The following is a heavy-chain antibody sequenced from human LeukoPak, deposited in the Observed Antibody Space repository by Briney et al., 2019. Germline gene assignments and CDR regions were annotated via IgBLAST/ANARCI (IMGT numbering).Heavy chain of an antibody. CDR3: ARLSIAAAGTLGDY. Sequence: ASVKVSCKASGYTFTSYDINWVRQATGQGLEWMGWMNPNSGNTGYAQKFQGRVTMTRNTSISTAYMELSSLRSEDTAVYYCARLSIAAAGTLGDYWGQGTLVTVSS. J-gene: IGHJ4*02. CDR2: MNPNSGNT. D-gene: IGHD6-13*01. CDR1: GYTFTSYD. V-gene: IGHV1-8*01.